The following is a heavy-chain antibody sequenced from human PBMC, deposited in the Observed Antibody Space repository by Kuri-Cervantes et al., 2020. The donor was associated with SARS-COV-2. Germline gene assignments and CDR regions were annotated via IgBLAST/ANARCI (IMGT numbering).Heavy chain of an antibody. CDR3: ARASAGSSWGYYYYMDV. V-gene: IGHV3-66*01. CDR2: IYSGGST. CDR1: GFTVSSNY. Sequence: GGSLRLSCAASGFTVSSNYMSWVRQAPGKGLEWVSVIYSGGSTYYADSVKGRFTISRDNARNSLYLQMNSLRSEDTAVYYCARASAGSSWGYYYYMDVWGIGTTVTVSS. D-gene: IGHD1-26*01. J-gene: IGHJ6*03.